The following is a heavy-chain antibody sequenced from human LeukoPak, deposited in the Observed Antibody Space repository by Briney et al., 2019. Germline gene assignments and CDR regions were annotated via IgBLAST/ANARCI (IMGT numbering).Heavy chain of an antibody. CDR3: ARDRGKQRVYFDY. D-gene: IGHD3-10*01. CDR2: ISSSSSYI. CDR1: GFTFSSYS. J-gene: IGHJ4*02. Sequence: GGSLRLSCAASGFTFSSYSMTWVRQAPGKGLEWVSSISSSSSYIYYADSVKGRFTISRDNAKNSLYLQMNSLRAEDTAVYYCARDRGKQRVYFDYWGQGTLVTVSS. V-gene: IGHV3-21*01.